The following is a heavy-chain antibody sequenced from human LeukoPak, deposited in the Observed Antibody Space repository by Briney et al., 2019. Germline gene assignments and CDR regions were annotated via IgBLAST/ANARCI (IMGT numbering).Heavy chain of an antibody. D-gene: IGHD3-10*01. CDR2: ISGSGGST. Sequence: GGSLRLSCAASGFTFSSYGMSWVRKAPGKGLEWVSAISGSGGSTYYADSVKGRFTISRDNSKNTLYLQMNSLRAEDTAVYYCAKDQEADLSGTFDYWGQGTLVTVSS. J-gene: IGHJ4*02. V-gene: IGHV3-23*01. CDR1: GFTFSSYG. CDR3: AKDQEADLSGTFDY.